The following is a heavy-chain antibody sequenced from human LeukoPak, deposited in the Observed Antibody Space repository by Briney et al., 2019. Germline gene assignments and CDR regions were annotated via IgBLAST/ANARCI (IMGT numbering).Heavy chain of an antibody. Sequence: SETLSLTCTVSGGSISSYYWSWIRQPPGKGLEWIGYIYYSGSTNYNPSLKSRVTISVDTSKNQFSLKVSSVTAADTAVYYCARERDGSGTQRGLDYWGQGTLVTVSS. V-gene: IGHV4-59*12. D-gene: IGHD3-10*01. J-gene: IGHJ4*02. CDR1: GGSISSYY. CDR3: ARERDGSGTQRGLDY. CDR2: IYYSGST.